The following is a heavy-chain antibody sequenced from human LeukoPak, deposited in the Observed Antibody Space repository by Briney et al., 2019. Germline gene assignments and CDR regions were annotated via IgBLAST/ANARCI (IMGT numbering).Heavy chain of an antibody. Sequence: PGGSLRLSCAASGFSFSSYAMSWVRQAPGKGLEWVSAISGSGDDTYYADSVKGRFTTSRDNSKNTLYLQMNSLRAEDTAVYYCANNGQQQLALFDYWGQGTLVTVSS. V-gene: IGHV3-23*01. J-gene: IGHJ4*02. CDR3: ANNGQQQLALFDY. CDR2: ISGSGDDT. D-gene: IGHD6-13*01. CDR1: GFSFSSYA.